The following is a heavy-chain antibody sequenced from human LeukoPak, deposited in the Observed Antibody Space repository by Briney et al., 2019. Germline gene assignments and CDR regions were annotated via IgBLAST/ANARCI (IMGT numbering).Heavy chain of an antibody. CDR3: ANSHLALGRAFDI. V-gene: IGHV4-31*03. D-gene: IGHD4-11*01. Sequence: SQTLSLTCTVSGGSISSGGYYWSWIRQHPGKGLEWIGYIYYSGSTYYNPSLKSRVTISVDTSKNQFSLKLSSVTAADTAVYYCANSHLALGRAFDIWGQGTKVTVSS. J-gene: IGHJ3*02. CDR2: IYYSGST. CDR1: GGSISSGGYY.